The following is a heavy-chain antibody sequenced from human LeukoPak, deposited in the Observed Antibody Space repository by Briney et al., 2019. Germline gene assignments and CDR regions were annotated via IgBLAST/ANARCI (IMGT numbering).Heavy chain of an antibody. J-gene: IGHJ4*02. CDR3: ARAPGYCSGGSCYTYYFDC. V-gene: IGHV1-2*06. CDR2: INPNSGGT. D-gene: IGHD2-15*01. Sequence: GASVKVSCRASGYTFTGYYMHWVRQAPGQGLEWMGRINPNSGGTNYAQKFQGRVTMTRDTSISTAYMELSRLRSDDTAVYYCARAPGYCSGGSCYTYYFDCWGQGTLVTVSS. CDR1: GYTFTGYY.